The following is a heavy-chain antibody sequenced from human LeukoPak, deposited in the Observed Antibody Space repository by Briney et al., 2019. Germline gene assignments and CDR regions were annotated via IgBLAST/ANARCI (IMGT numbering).Heavy chain of an antibody. CDR3: ARARSFALGGYYYGMDV. CDR2: IIPIFGTA. Sequence: GSSVKVSCKASGGTFSSYAISWVRQAPGQGLEWMGGIIPIFGTANYAQKFQGRVTITADESTSTAYMELSSLRSEDTAGYCCARARSFALGGYYYGMDVWGKGTTVTVSS. V-gene: IGHV1-69*01. CDR1: GGTFSSYA. D-gene: IGHD3-16*01. J-gene: IGHJ6*04.